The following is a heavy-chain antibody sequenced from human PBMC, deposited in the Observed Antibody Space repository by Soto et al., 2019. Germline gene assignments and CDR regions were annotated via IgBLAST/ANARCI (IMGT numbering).Heavy chain of an antibody. V-gene: IGHV1-69*13. D-gene: IGHD2-2*01. CDR2: IIPIFGTA. CDR3: AYGDCSSTSCYSRRFDY. J-gene: IGHJ4*02. Sequence: SVKVSCKASGGTFSSYAISWVRQAPGQGLEWMGGIIPIFGTANYAQKFQGRVTITADESTSTAYMELSSLRSEDTAVYYCAYGDCSSTSCYSRRFDYWGQGTLVTSPQ. CDR1: GGTFSSYA.